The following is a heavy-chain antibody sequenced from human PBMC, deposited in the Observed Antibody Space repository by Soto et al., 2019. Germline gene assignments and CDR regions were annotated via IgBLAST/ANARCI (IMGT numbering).Heavy chain of an antibody. J-gene: IGHJ6*02. V-gene: IGHV1-69*13. CDR1: GGTFSSYA. D-gene: IGHD2-15*01. CDR2: IIPIFGTA. Sequence: SVKVSCKASGGTFSSYAISWVRQAHEQGLEWMGGIIPIFGTANYAQKFQGRVTITADESTSTAYMELSSLRSEDTAVYYCARASCSGGSCYSDYYGMDVWGQGTTVTVSS. CDR3: ARASCSGGSCYSDYYGMDV.